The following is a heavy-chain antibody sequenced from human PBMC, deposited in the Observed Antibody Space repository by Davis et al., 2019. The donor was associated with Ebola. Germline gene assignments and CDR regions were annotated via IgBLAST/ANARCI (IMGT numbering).Heavy chain of an antibody. J-gene: IGHJ4*02. Sequence: MPSETLSLTCSVSGGSISNYYWSWIRQPPGKGLEWIGEINHSGSTNCNPSLKSRVTISVDKAKNQFSLKLNSVTAADTAVYYCARDYYDSSGYLYYFDSWGQGTLVTVSS. CDR3: ARDYYDSSGYLYYFDS. CDR2: INHSGST. CDR1: GGSISNYY. D-gene: IGHD3-22*01. V-gene: IGHV4-34*01.